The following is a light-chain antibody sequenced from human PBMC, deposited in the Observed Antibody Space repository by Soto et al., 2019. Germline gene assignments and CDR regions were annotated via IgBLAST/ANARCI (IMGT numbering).Light chain of an antibody. V-gene: IGKV3-20*01. J-gene: IGKJ3*01. CDR2: DAS. CDR1: QSVTSY. Sequence: EIVLTQSPATLSLSPGERATLSFRASQSVTSYLAWYQQKPGQAPRLLIYDASNRATGIPDRFSGSGSGTDFTLTISRLEPEDFAVYYCQQYGSSLFTFGPGTKVDIK. CDR3: QQYGSSLFT.